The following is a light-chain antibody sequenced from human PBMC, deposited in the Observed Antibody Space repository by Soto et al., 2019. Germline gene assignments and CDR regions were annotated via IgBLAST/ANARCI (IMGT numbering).Light chain of an antibody. CDR2: KAS. V-gene: IGKV1-5*03. CDR3: LQHNSYPLT. J-gene: IGKJ4*01. Sequence: DIHMTQSPSTLSASVGDRATITCRASQSITGWLAWFQQKPGKAPKLLISKASSLQSGVPSRFSGSGSGTEFTLTISSLQPEDFATYYCLQHNSYPLTFGGGTKVDIK. CDR1: QSITGW.